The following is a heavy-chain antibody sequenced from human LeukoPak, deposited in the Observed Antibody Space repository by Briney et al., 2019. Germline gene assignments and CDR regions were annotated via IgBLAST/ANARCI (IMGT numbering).Heavy chain of an antibody. J-gene: IGHJ4*02. V-gene: IGHV3-7*01. CDR3: ARRAGAYSHPYDY. CDR2: IKQDGSEK. CDR1: GFTFSTYW. D-gene: IGHD4/OR15-4a*01. Sequence: GGSLRLSCAASGFTFSTYWMSWVRQAPGKGLEWVANIKQDGSEKFYVDSVKGRFTISRDNAKNSLYLQMNSLRAEDTAVYYCARRAGAYSHPYDYWGQGTLVTVSS.